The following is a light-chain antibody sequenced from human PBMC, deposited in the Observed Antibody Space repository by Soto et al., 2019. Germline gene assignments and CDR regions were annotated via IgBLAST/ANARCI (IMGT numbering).Light chain of an antibody. J-gene: IGKJ5*01. CDR2: GAS. V-gene: IGKV3-20*01. CDR1: QSVSSGF. CDR3: QQYSISPFT. Sequence: EIVLTQSPGTLSLSPGERATLSCRASQSVSSGFLAWYQQKPGQAPRLLIYGASSRATGIPGRFSGSGSGTDFTLTNSRLEPEDFAVYYCQQYSISPFTFGQGTRLEIK.